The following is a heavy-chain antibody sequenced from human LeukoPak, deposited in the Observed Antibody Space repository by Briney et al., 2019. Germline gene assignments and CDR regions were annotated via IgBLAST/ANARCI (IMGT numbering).Heavy chain of an antibody. Sequence: PSETLSLTCTVSGGSISSYYWSWIRQPPGKGLEWIGYIYYSGSTNYNPSLKSRVTISVDTSKNQFSLKLSSVTAADTAVYYCARVRAYYGSGSYRDFYYYYMDVWGKGTTVTISS. CDR3: ARVRAYYGSGSYRDFYYYYMDV. J-gene: IGHJ6*03. V-gene: IGHV4-59*08. CDR2: IYYSGST. D-gene: IGHD3-10*01. CDR1: GGSISSYY.